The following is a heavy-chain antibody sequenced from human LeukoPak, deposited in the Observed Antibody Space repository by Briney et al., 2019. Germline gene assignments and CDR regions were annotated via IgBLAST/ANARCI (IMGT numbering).Heavy chain of an antibody. V-gene: IGHV1-46*01. J-gene: IGHJ5*02. CDR2: ISPSGGST. CDR1: GYTFTSNY. CDR3: ARAPVVPAAGSSVWFDP. D-gene: IGHD2-2*01. Sequence: GASVKVSCKAFGYTFTSNYMHWVRQAAGQGPEWMGVISPSGGSTTYAQKFQGRVTLTRDMSTSTDYLELSSLRSEDTAVYYCARAPVVPAAGSSVWFDPWGQGTLVTVSS.